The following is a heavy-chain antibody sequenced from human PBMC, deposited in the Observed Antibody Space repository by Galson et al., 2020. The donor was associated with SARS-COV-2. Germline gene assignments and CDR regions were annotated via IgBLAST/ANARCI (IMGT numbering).Heavy chain of an antibody. CDR1: GFTFSSYS. V-gene: IGHV3-21*01. J-gene: IGHJ6*03. CDR2: ISSSSSYI. D-gene: IGHD6-13*01. CDR3: ARRGPGIAAAGHYYYYMDV. Sequence: NSGGSLRLSCAASGFTFSSYSMNWVRQAPGKGLEWVSSISSSSSYIYYADSVKGRFTISRDNAKNSLYLQMNSLRAEDTAVYYCARRGPGIAAAGHYYYYMDVWGKGTTVTVSS.